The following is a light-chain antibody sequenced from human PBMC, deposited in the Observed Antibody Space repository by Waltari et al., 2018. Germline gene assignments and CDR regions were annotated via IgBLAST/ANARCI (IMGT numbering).Light chain of an antibody. V-gene: IGLV3-21*01. J-gene: IGLJ6*01. CDR2: YDS. CDR1: NIGSKN. CDR3: QVWDSSSDHDV. Sequence: SYDVTQPRSVSVSPGQTARITCGGDNIGSKNVHWYQQKPAQAPVLVIYYDSDRPSGIPERFSGSNSGNTATLTISGVEAGDEADYYCQVWDSSSDHDVFGSGTKLTVL.